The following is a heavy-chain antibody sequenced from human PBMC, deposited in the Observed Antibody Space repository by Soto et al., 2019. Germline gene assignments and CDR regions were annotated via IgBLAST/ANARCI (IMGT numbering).Heavy chain of an antibody. J-gene: IGHJ3*02. CDR2: FHYSANT. D-gene: IGHD3-16*02. V-gene: IGHV4-59*01. Sequence: SQILSLTCTVCGDSISSNYWSWIRQPPGKGLEWIGYFHYSANTNYNPSLKSRVTISVDTSKNQFSLKLSSVTAADTAVYYCAREEDMITFGGVIVPRGPNAFDIWGQGTMVTVSS. CDR1: GDSISSNY. CDR3: AREEDMITFGGVIVPRGPNAFDI.